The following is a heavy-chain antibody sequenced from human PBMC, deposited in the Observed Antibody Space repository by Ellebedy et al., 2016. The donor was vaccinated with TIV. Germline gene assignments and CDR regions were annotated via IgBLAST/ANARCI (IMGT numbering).Heavy chain of an antibody. CDR1: EFTLNTYG. CDR2: ISCDGSEK. J-gene: IGHJ6*02. D-gene: IGHD6-6*01. Sequence: GESLKISCAASEFTLNTYGMHWVRQTPDKGLEWVAFISCDGSEKYYVGSVKGRFTIPRDISKNTLYLEMNRLRGDDTAVYYCAEEGGSSRGASGMDVWGQGTTVIVSS. V-gene: IGHV3-30*18. CDR3: AEEGGSSRGASGMDV.